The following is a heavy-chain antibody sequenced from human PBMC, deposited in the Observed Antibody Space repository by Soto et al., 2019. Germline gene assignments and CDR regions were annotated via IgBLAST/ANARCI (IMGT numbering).Heavy chain of an antibody. CDR3: ATPFSESYSSPSLAFDI. Sequence: QVQLVESGGGVVQPGRSLRLSCAASGFTFSSYGMHWVRQAPGKGLEWVAVIWYDGSNKYYADSVKGRFTISRDNSKNTLYLQMNSLRAEDTAVYYCATPFSESYSSPSLAFDIWGQGTMVTVSS. CDR1: GFTFSSYG. V-gene: IGHV3-33*01. J-gene: IGHJ3*02. D-gene: IGHD6-6*01. CDR2: IWYDGSNK.